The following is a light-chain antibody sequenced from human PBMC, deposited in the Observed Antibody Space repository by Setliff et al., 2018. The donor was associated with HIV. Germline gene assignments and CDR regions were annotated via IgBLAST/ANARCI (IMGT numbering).Light chain of an antibody. CDR2: SNN. Sequence: QSVLTQPPSASGTPGQRVTISCSGSGSNIGTNTVTWYHQLPGTAPKVLIHSNNQRPSGVPDRFSGSKSGTSASLAISGLQSEDGADYYCAAWDDSLNGYVFATGTKVTVL. CDR1: GSNIGTNT. J-gene: IGLJ1*01. CDR3: AAWDDSLNGYV. V-gene: IGLV1-44*01.